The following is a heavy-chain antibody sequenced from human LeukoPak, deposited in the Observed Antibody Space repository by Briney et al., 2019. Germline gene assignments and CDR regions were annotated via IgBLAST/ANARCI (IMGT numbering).Heavy chain of an antibody. J-gene: IGHJ5*02. CDR1: GYTLTEIS. Sequence: ASVKVSCKVSGYTLTEISMHWVRQAPGKGLEWMGGFDPEEGETIYAQKFQGRVTMTEDTSTDTAYMELSSLRFEDTAVFYCVSDPITMIRGVIIEGFDPWGQGTLVTVSS. D-gene: IGHD3-10*01. V-gene: IGHV1-24*01. CDR2: FDPEEGET. CDR3: VSDPITMIRGVIIEGFDP.